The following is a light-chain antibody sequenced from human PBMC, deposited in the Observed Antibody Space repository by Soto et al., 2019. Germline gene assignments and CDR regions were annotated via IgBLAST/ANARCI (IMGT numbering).Light chain of an antibody. CDR2: DVS. CDR3: TSYRSSTLFV. J-gene: IGLJ1*01. Sequence: QSVLTQPASVSGSPGQSIAISCTGSSSDGGSYNYVSWYQQHPGKAPKLMIYDVSNRPSGVSSRFSGSKSGNTASLTISGLQAEDEADYYCTSYRSSTLFVFGTGTKVTVL. V-gene: IGLV2-14*03. CDR1: SSDGGSYNY.